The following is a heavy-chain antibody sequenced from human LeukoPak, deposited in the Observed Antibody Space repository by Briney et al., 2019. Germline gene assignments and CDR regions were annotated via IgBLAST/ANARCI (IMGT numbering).Heavy chain of an antibody. CDR2: FDPEDGET. V-gene: IGHV1-24*01. Sequence: ASVTVSCKVSGYTLTELSMHWVRQAPGKGLEWMGGFDPEDGETIYAQKFQGRVTMTEDTSTDTAYMELSSLRSEDTAVYYCATDLAMITFGGVIYSYWGQGTLVSVSS. CDR3: ATDLAMITFGGVIYSY. D-gene: IGHD3-16*02. J-gene: IGHJ4*02. CDR1: GYTLTELS.